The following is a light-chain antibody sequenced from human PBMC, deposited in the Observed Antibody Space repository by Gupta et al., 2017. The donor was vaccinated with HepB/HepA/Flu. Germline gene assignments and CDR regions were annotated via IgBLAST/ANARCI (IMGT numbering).Light chain of an antibody. CDR1: KLGDKY. CDR3: QAWDSSTAGGYV. CDR2: QDS. Sequence: SYELTPPPSVSVSPGQTARITCAGDKLGDKYACWYQQKPGQSPVLVIYQDSKRPSGIPERFSGSNSGNTATLTISGTQAMDEADYYCQAWDSSTAGGYVFGTGTKVTVL. V-gene: IGLV3-1*01. J-gene: IGLJ1*01.